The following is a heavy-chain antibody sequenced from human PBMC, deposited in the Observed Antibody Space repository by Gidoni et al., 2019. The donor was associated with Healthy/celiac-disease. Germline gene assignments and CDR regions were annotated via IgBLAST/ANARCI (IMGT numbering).Heavy chain of an antibody. CDR2: ISSSSSYI. D-gene: IGHD6-13*01. V-gene: IGHV3-21*01. CDR1: GFTSSSYS. Sequence: EVQLVESGGGLVMPGGSLRLSCAASGFTSSSYSMNWVRQAPGKGLEWVSSISSSSSYIYYADSVKGRFTISRDNAKNSLYLQMNSLRAEDTAVYYCARELGIAAAPLGYWGQGTLVTVSS. CDR3: ARELGIAAAPLGY. J-gene: IGHJ4*02.